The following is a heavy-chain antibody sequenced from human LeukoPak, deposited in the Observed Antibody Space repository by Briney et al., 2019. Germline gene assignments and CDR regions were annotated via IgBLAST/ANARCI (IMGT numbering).Heavy chain of an antibody. V-gene: IGHV4-61*01. CDR2: IYYSGST. D-gene: IGHD3-3*01. CDR1: GGSVSSGSYY. CDR3: ARGFGTLEWLLSPFDY. J-gene: IGHJ4*02. Sequence: PSETLSLTCTVSGGSVSSGSYYWSWIRQPPGKGLEWIGYIYYSGSTNYNPSLKSRVTISVDTSKNQFSLKLSSVTAADTAVYYCARGFGTLEWLLSPFDYWGQGTLVTVPS.